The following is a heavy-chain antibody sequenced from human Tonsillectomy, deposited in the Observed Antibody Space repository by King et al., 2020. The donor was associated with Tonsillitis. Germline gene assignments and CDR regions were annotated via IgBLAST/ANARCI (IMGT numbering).Heavy chain of an antibody. CDR2: ISWDGGST. V-gene: IGHV3-43*01. CDR1: GFTFDDYT. Sequence: VQLVESGGVVVQPGGSLRLSCAASGFTFDDYTMHWVRQAPGKGLEWVSLISWDGGSTYYADSVKGRFTISRDNSKNSLYLQMNSLRTEDTAFYYCARADPRWLPAGWIDFWGQGTLVTVSS. D-gene: IGHD5-24*01. CDR3: ARADPRWLPAGWIDF. J-gene: IGHJ4*02.